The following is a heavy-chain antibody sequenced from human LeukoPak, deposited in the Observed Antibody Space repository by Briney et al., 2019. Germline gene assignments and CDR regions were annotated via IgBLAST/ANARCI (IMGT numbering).Heavy chain of an antibody. D-gene: IGHD1-14*01. CDR3: AREDVGISAVDY. J-gene: IGHJ4*02. CDR2: INPNSGGT. V-gene: IGHV1-2*02. CDR1: GYTFTGYY. Sequence: AASVKVSCKASGYTFTGYYMHWVRQAPGQGLEWMGWINPNSGGTNYAQKFQGRVTMTRDTSISTAYMELSRLRSDDTAVYYCAREDVGISAVDYWGQGTLVTVSS.